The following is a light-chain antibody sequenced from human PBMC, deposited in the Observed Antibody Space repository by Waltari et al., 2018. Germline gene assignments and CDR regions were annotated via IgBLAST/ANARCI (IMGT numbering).Light chain of an antibody. CDR1: QGISTY. CDR3: QQYHDYPWT. CDR2: EAS. Sequence: IQLTPSPSSLSASVGDKVTITCRASQGISTYLAWLQQKPGRAPKVLIFEASTLQSGVPSRFSGSGSGIDFTLTISSLQPEDVATYYCQQYHDYPWTFGQGTKVEIK. J-gene: IGKJ1*01. V-gene: IGKV1-9*01.